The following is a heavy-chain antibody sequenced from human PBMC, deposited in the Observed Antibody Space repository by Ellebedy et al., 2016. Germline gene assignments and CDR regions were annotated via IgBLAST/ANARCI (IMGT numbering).Heavy chain of an antibody. Sequence: GESLKISCKGSGYSFTSYWISWVRQMPGKGLEWMGRIDPSDSYTNYSPSFQGHVTISADKSISTAYLQWSSLKASDTAMYYCARSVRLELRWLEPTDPEYYYYGMDVWGQGTTVTVSS. J-gene: IGHJ6*02. CDR2: IDPSDSYT. V-gene: IGHV5-10-1*01. CDR3: ARSVRLELRWLEPTDPEYYYYGMDV. CDR1: GYSFTSYW. D-gene: IGHD1-1*01.